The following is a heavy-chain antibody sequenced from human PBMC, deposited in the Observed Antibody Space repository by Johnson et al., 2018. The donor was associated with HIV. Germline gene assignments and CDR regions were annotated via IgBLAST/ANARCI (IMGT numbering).Heavy chain of an antibody. J-gene: IGHJ3*02. Sequence: VQLVESGGGLVQPGGSLRLSCAASGFTFSSYAMSWVRQAPGKGLEWVSAISGSGGSTYYADSVKGRFPISRDNSKNTLYLQMNSLRAEDTAFYYCARGGARSSGYYSAFDIWGQGTMVTVSS. D-gene: IGHD3-22*01. CDR3: ARGGARSSGYYSAFDI. V-gene: IGHV3-23*04. CDR2: ISGSGGST. CDR1: GFTFSSYA.